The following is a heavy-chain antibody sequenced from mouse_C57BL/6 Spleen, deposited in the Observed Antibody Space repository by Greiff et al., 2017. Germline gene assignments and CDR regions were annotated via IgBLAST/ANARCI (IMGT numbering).Heavy chain of an antibody. J-gene: IGHJ3*01. CDR2: INPSTGGT. CDR3: ARWDDGYLFAY. CDR1: GYSFTGYY. Sequence: VQLQQSGPELVQPGASVKISCKASGYSFTGYYMHWVKQSSEKSLEWIGEINPSTGGTSYNQKFKGKATLTVDKSSSTAYMQLKSLTSEDSAVYYCARWDDGYLFAYWGQGTLVTVSA. V-gene: IGHV1-43*01. D-gene: IGHD2-3*01.